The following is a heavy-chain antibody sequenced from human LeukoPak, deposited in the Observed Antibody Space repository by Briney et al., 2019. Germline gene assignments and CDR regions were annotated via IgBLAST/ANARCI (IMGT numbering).Heavy chain of an antibody. CDR3: ARINTAIFSSSDY. J-gene: IGHJ4*02. V-gene: IGHV3-7*05. CDR1: GFTLCNSW. D-gene: IGHD2-21*02. Sequence: GGALRLVCAASGFTLCNSWMTWVCQAPGKGLEWVPNIREDGGEKYYADSVKGRFTISRDNAKNSLYLQMNSLRAEDTAVYYCARINTAIFSSSDYWGQGTLVTVSS. CDR2: IREDGGEK.